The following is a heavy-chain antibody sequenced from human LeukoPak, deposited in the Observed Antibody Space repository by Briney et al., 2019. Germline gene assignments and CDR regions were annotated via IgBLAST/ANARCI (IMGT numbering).Heavy chain of an antibody. CDR2: IHWNSDSI. D-gene: IGHD5-12*01. CDR3: AINGGGDSGYGNFDY. CDR1: GFTFDDYA. Sequence: GRSLRLSCAVSGFTFDDYAMQWVRPVPGKGLEWDSGIHWNSDSIGYADSVKGRFTTSRDNAKNSLYLQMNSLRAEDTAFYYCAINGGGDSGYGNFDYWGQGTLVTVSS. V-gene: IGHV3-9*01. J-gene: IGHJ4*02.